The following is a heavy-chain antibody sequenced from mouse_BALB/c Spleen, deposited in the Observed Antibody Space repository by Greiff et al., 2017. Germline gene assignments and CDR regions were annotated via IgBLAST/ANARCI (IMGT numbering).Heavy chain of an antibody. CDR3: ARDDPYYAMDY. J-gene: IGHJ4*01. Sequence: VQLKESGPGLVKPSQTVSLTCTVTGISITTGNYRWSWIRQFPGNKLEWIGYIYYSGTITYNPSLTSRTTITRDTSKNQFFLEMNSLTAEDTATYYCARDDPYYAMDYWGQGTSVTVSS. V-gene: IGHV3-5*02. CDR1: GISITTGNYR. CDR2: IYYSGTI.